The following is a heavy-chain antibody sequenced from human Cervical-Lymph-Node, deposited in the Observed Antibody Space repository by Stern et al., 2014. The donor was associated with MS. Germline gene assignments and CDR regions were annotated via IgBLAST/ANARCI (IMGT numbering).Heavy chain of an antibody. J-gene: IGHJ6*02. Sequence: QVQLVESGAEVKKHGASVTVSCKAWGYTFTSYYMHWVRQAPGQGLAWMGIINPSGGSTSYAQKFQGRVTMTRDTSTNTVYMELSSLRSDDTAVYYCAREVAGHRLGMMDVWGQGTTVTVSS. CDR1: GYTFTSYY. CDR2: INPSGGST. V-gene: IGHV1-46*01. D-gene: IGHD6-19*01. CDR3: AREVAGHRLGMMDV.